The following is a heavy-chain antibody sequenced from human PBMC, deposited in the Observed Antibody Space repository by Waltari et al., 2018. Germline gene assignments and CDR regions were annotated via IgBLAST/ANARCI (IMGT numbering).Heavy chain of an antibody. V-gene: IGHV4-59*01. Sequence: QVQLQESGPGLVKPSETLSLTCTVSGGSISSYYWSWIRQPPGKGLEWIGYIYYSGRTNYNPSLKSRVTISVDTSKNQFSLKLSSVTAADTAVYYCARAGIEYSSSWFDYWGQATLVTVSS. CDR1: GGSISSYY. J-gene: IGHJ4*02. D-gene: IGHD6-6*01. CDR3: ARAGIEYSSSWFDY. CDR2: IYYSGRT.